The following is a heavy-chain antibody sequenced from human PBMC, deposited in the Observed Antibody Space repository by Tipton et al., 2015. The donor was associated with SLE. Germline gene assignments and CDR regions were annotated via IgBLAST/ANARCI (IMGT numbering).Heavy chain of an antibody. V-gene: IGHV4-38-2*02. Sequence: LRLSCTVSGYSISSGYYWGWIRQPPGKGLEWIGSIYHSGSTYYNPSLKSRVTISVDTSKNQFSLKLSSVTAADTAVYYCARSRPPTVTHWCQGTLVTVSS. CDR3: ARSRPPTVTH. D-gene: IGHD4-17*01. J-gene: IGHJ4*02. CDR2: IYHSGST. CDR1: GYSISSGYY.